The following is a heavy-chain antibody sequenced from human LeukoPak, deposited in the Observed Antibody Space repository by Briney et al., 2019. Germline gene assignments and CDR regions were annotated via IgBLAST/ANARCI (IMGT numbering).Heavy chain of an antibody. CDR2: INHSGST. CDR1: GGSFSGYY. D-gene: IGHD3-9*01. V-gene: IGHV4-34*01. Sequence: PSETLCLTCAVYGGSFSGYYWSWIRQPPGKGLEWIGEINHSGSTNYNPALKSRVTISVDTSKNQFSLKLSSVTAADTAVYYCARAPLDILTGYYHRSFDYWGQGTLVTVSS. J-gene: IGHJ4*02. CDR3: ARAPLDILTGYYHRSFDY.